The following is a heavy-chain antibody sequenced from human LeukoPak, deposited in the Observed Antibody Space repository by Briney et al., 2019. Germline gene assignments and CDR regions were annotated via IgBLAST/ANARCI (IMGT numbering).Heavy chain of an antibody. D-gene: IGHD6-6*01. CDR2: IHSGGST. CDR3: ASGAARLGHGLDP. Sequence: GGSLRLSCAASGFTVRSNYMSGVRQAPGKGLEWVSVIHSGGSTYYADSVKGRFTVSRDNSKNTIYLQMNSLRAEDTAVYYCASGAARLGHGLDPWGQGTLVTVSS. V-gene: IGHV3-66*01. J-gene: IGHJ5*02. CDR1: GFTVRSNY.